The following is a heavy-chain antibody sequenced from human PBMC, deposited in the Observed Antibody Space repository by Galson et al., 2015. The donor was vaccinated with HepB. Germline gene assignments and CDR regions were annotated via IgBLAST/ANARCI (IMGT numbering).Heavy chain of an antibody. Sequence: SVKVSCKASGSTFTSYGISWVRQAPGQGLEWMGWISAYNGNTNYAQKLQGRVTMTTDTSTSTAYMELRSLRSDDTAVYYCARVGYCSSTSCYYFDYWGQGTLVTVSS. CDR1: GSTFTSYG. D-gene: IGHD2-2*01. V-gene: IGHV1-18*01. J-gene: IGHJ4*02. CDR3: ARVGYCSSTSCYYFDY. CDR2: ISAYNGNT.